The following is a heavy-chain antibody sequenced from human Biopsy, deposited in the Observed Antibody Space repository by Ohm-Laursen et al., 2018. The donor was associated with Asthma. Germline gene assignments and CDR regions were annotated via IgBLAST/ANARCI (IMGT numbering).Heavy chain of an antibody. CDR3: ARTYYDFLTGQVNDAFAL. J-gene: IGHJ3*01. V-gene: IGHV1-3*01. D-gene: IGHD3-9*01. Sequence: SVKVSCKASGYTFVHFAIHWVRQAPGQRLEWMGWINAGDGNTKYSQKFQGRVTITRDTSASTAYMDLRSLRSEDTAMYYCARTYYDFLTGQVNDAFALWGQGTMVTVSS. CDR1: GYTFVHFA. CDR2: INAGDGNT.